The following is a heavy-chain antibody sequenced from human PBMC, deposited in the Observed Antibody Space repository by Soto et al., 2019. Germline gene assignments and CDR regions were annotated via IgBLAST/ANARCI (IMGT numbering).Heavy chain of an antibody. V-gene: IGHV4-59*01. J-gene: IGHJ6*02. D-gene: IGHD3-10*01. Sequence: PSDTLSLTCTVSGGSISSYYWSWIRQPPGKGLEWIGYIYYSGSTNYNPSLKSRVTISVDTSKNQFSLKLSSVTAADTAVYYCARDRAGMDVWGQGTTVTSP. CDR1: GGSISSYY. CDR3: ARDRAGMDV. CDR2: IYYSGST.